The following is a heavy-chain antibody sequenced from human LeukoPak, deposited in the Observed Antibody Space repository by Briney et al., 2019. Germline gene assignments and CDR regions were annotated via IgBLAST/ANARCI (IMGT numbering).Heavy chain of an antibody. J-gene: IGHJ4*02. CDR3: ARDSSAGVLDY. CDR2: ISGSSSHV. CDR1: GFTFSSYS. Sequence: GSLRLSCAASGFTFSSYSMNWVRQAPGKGLEWVLSISGSSSHVYYADSVKGRFTISRDNAKNSLYLQMNSPRAEDTAVYYCARDSSAGVLDYWGQGTLVTVSS. V-gene: IGHV3-21*01.